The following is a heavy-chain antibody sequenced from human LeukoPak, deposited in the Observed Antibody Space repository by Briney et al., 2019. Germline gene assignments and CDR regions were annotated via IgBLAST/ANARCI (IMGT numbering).Heavy chain of an antibody. CDR2: IYSGGST. Sequence: GGSLRLSCAASGFTVSSNYMSWVRQAPGKGLEWVSVIYSGGSTYYADSVKGRFTISRDNSKNTLYLQMNSLRAEDTAVYYCASAGGRWLGEDYYYGMDVWGQGTTVTVSS. CDR3: ASAGGRWLGEDYYYGMDV. D-gene: IGHD3-10*01. V-gene: IGHV3-66*01. J-gene: IGHJ6*02. CDR1: GFTVSSNY.